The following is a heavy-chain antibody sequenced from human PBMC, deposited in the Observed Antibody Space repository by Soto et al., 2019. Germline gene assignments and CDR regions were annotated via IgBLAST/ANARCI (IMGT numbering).Heavy chain of an antibody. Sequence: EVQLVESGGGLVQPGGSLRLSCAASGFTFSSYEMNWVRQAPGKGLEWVSYISSSGSTIYYADSVKGRFTISRDNAKNSLYLQMNSLRAEDTAVYYCARYNWNDGPYYYYGMDVWGQGTTVTVSS. D-gene: IGHD1-1*01. CDR1: GFTFSSYE. V-gene: IGHV3-48*03. CDR2: ISSSGSTI. J-gene: IGHJ6*02. CDR3: ARYNWNDGPYYYYGMDV.